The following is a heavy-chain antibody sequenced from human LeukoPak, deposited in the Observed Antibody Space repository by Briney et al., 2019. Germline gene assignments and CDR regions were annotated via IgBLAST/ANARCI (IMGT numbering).Heavy chain of an antibody. V-gene: IGHV3-48*04. Sequence: GGSLRLSCAASGFTFSSYAMSWVRQAPGKGLEWVSYISDSTSTIFYADSVKGRFTISRDNAKNSLYLQMNRLRAEDTALYYCARGSRIVVAGRPYFDYWGQGTLVTFSS. D-gene: IGHD6-19*01. CDR2: ISDSTSTI. J-gene: IGHJ4*02. CDR1: GFTFSSYA. CDR3: ARGSRIVVAGRPYFDY.